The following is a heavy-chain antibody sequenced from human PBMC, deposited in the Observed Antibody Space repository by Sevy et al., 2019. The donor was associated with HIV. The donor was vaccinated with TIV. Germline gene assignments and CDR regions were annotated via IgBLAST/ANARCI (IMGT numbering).Heavy chain of an antibody. J-gene: IGHJ4*02. V-gene: IGHV3-74*01. CDR3: ARETGSIDD. CDR1: GFTFSRDY. CDR2: IKGDGSTT. Sequence: GGSLRLSCAASGFTFSRDYMHWVRQAPGKGLEWVAHIKGDGSTTRYVDSVKGRFTIFGDNAKNTVYLQMNSLRAEDSAGYYWARETGSIDDLGQGTLVTVSS. D-gene: IGHD3-10*01.